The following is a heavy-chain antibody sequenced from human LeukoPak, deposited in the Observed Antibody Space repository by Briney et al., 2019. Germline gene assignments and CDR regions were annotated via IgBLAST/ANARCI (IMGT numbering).Heavy chain of an antibody. Sequence: GGSLRLSCTPSGFSVGTYEMNWVRQAPGKGLEWLSNTGPGDRTLYNADTVQGRFTISRDNAKNSVYLQMSSLRDDDTGVYYCAREGIAGPSGYDAFDIWGQGTVVTVSS. CDR3: AREGIAGPSGYDAFDI. CDR2: TGPGDRTL. D-gene: IGHD5-12*01. CDR1: GFSVGTYE. V-gene: IGHV3-48*03. J-gene: IGHJ3*02.